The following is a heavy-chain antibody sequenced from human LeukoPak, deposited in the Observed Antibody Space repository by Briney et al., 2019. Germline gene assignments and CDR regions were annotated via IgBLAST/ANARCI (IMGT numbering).Heavy chain of an antibody. CDR3: ARGSFGVVIRYYYYYYYMDV. CDR1: GFTFSSYW. V-gene: IGHV3-7*01. CDR2: IKQDGSEK. J-gene: IGHJ6*03. D-gene: IGHD3-3*01. Sequence: GGSLRLSCAASGFTFSSYWMSWVRQAPGKGLEWVANIKQDGSEKYYVDSVKGRFTISRDNAKNSPYLQMNSLRAEDTAVYYCARGSFGVVIRYYYYYYYMDVWGKGTTVTVSS.